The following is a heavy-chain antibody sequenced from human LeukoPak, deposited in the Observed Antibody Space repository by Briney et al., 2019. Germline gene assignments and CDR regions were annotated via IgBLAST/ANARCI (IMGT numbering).Heavy chain of an antibody. J-gene: IGHJ6*03. V-gene: IGHV3-21*01. D-gene: IGHD5-24*01. Sequence: PGGSLRLSCAASGFTFSSYSMNWVRQAPGKGLEWVSSISSSSSYIYYADSVKGRFTISRDNAKNSLYLQMNSLRAEDTAVYYCARDRRWLQGHYYYYMDVWGKGTTVTVSS. CDR2: ISSSSSYI. CDR1: GFTFSSYS. CDR3: ARDRRWLQGHYYYYMDV.